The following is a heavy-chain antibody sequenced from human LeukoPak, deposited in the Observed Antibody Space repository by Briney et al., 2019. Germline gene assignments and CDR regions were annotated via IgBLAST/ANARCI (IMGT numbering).Heavy chain of an antibody. D-gene: IGHD5-18*01. CDR3: ARSEYTFGPIGY. V-gene: IGHV1-2*06. CDR1: GNTFTSYH. Sequence: ASVKVSCKASGNTFTSYHVHWVRQAPGQGLEWMGRINPNSGGTNSAQIFQGRVAMTLDTSTSTAYMELSRLTSDDSAVYFCARSEYTFGPIGYWGQGTLVTVSS. CDR2: INPNSGGT. J-gene: IGHJ4*02.